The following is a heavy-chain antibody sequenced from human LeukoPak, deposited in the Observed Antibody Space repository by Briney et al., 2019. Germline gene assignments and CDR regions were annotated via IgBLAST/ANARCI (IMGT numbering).Heavy chain of an antibody. CDR3: ARLIWQWLVPYYYYMDV. CDR2: IKQDGSEK. CDR1: GFTFSSYG. V-gene: IGHV3-7*01. Sequence: GGSLRLSCAASGFTFSSYGMHWVRQAPGKGLEWVANIKQDGSEKYYVDSVKGRFTISRDNAKNSLYLQMNSLRAEDTAVYYCARLIWQWLVPYYYYMDVWGKGTTVTVSS. J-gene: IGHJ6*03. D-gene: IGHD6-19*01.